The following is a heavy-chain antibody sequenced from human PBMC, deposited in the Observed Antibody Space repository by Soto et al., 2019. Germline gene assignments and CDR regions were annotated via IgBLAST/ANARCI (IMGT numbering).Heavy chain of an antibody. CDR1: GYSFTSYW. V-gene: IGHV5-51*01. Sequence: PGESQKISGKGSGYSFTSYWISWVRQMPGKRLELMGIIYPGDSDTRYSPSFQVQVTISADKSISTAYLQWSSLKASDTTMYYCARLPGTAMVPRYYYYGKDVWGQGXTVIV. D-gene: IGHD5-18*01. CDR3: ARLPGTAMVPRYYYYGKDV. J-gene: IGHJ6*02. CDR2: IYPGDSDT.